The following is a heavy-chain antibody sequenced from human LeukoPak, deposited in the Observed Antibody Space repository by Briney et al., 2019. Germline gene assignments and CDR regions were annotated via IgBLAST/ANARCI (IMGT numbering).Heavy chain of an antibody. V-gene: IGHV1-24*01. CDR3: AIAPYYDILTGYVPRRDNWNDNDY. CDR1: GYTLTELS. D-gene: IGHD3-9*01. Sequence: ASVKVSCKVSGYTLTELSMHWVRQAPGKGLEWMGGFDPEDGETIYAQKFQGRVTMTEDTSTDTAYMELSSLRSEDTAVYYCAIAPYYDILTGYVPRRDNWNDNDYWGQGTLVTVSS. J-gene: IGHJ4*02. CDR2: FDPEDGET.